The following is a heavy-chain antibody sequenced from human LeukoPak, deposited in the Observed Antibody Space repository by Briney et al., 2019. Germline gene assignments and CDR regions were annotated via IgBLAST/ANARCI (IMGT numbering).Heavy chain of an antibody. Sequence: SETLSLTCTVSGGSIGSGGYCWSWIRQPPGKGLEWIGYIYYSGSTNYNPSLKSRVTISVDTSKNQFSLKLSSVTAADTAVYYCARLIIGYYDSSGYYGYFDYWGQGTLVTVSS. CDR3: ARLIIGYYDSSGYYGYFDY. J-gene: IGHJ4*02. CDR2: IYYSGST. D-gene: IGHD3-22*01. CDR1: GGSIGSGGYC. V-gene: IGHV4-61*08.